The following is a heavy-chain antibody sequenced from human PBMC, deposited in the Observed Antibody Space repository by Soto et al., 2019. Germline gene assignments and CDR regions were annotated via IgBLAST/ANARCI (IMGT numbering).Heavy chain of an antibody. J-gene: IGHJ6*02. D-gene: IGHD7-27*01. CDR2: ITYEGSQI. Sequence: GGSLRLSCAASGFTFPRFGMHWVRQAPGKGLEWVALITYEGSQIYYADAVKGRFTISRDNGDNTLSLQMDNLRTEDTATYSCAKGRGEMNWANYYGLDVWGQGTTVTVSS. CDR3: AKGRGEMNWANYYGLDV. CDR1: GFTFPRFG. V-gene: IGHV3-30*18.